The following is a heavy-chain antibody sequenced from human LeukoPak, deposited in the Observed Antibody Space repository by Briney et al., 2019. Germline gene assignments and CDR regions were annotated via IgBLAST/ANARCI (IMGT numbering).Heavy chain of an antibody. D-gene: IGHD3-3*01. CDR3: ARRTIFGVVITD. V-gene: IGHV4-39*07. Sequence: SETLSLTCTVSGGSISSTSYYWGWIRQPPGKGLEWIGSIYYSGSIYYNPSLKSRVTMSVDTSKNQFSLKLSSVTAADTAVYYCARRTIFGVVITDWGQGTLVTVSS. J-gene: IGHJ4*02. CDR2: IYYSGSI. CDR1: GGSISSTSYY.